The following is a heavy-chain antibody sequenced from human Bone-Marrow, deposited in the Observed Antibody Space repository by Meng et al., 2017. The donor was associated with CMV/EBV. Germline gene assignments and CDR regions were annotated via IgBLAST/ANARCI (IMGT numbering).Heavy chain of an antibody. CDR2: IYSGGSST. CDR1: GFTFSSYS. V-gene: IGHV3-23*03. Sequence: GESLKISCAASGFTFSSYSMSWVRQAPGKGLEWVSVIYSGGSSTSYADSVKGRFTISRDNAKNSLYLQMNSLRAEDTAVYYCVRSDYGGKGVYFDYWGQGTLVTFSS. J-gene: IGHJ4*02. CDR3: VRSDYGGKGVYFDY. D-gene: IGHD4-23*01.